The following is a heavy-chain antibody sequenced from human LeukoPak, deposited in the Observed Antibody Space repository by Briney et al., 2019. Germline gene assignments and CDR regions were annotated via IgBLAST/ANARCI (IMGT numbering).Heavy chain of an antibody. CDR2: IRYDGSNK. Sequence: GGSLRLSCAASGFTFSSYGMHWVRQAPGKGLEWVAFIRYDGSNKYYADSVKGRFTISRDNSKNTLYLQMNSLRAEDTAVYYCAKGRIAASVDWFDPWGQGTLVTVSS. V-gene: IGHV3-30*02. D-gene: IGHD6-13*01. CDR1: GFTFSSYG. CDR3: AKGRIAASVDWFDP. J-gene: IGHJ5*02.